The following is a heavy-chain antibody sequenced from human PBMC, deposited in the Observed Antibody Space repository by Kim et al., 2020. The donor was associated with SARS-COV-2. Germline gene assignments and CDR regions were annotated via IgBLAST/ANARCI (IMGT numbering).Heavy chain of an antibody. D-gene: IGHD6-19*01. CDR3: AKRGQWLPEDYFDY. V-gene: IGHV3-33*06. CDR2: IWYDGSNK. CDR1: GFTFSSYA. Sequence: GGSLRLSCAASGFTFSSYAMHWVRQAPGKGLEWVAVIWYDGSNKYYADSVKGRFTISRDNSKNTLYLQMNSLRAEDTAVYYCAKRGQWLPEDYFDYWGQGTLVTVSS. J-gene: IGHJ4*02.